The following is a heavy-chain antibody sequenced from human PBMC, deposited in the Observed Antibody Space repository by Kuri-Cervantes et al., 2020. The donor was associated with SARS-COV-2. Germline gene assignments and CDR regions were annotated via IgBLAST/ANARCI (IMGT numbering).Heavy chain of an antibody. J-gene: IGHJ4*02. CDR3: AKDRAGVHDF. CDR1: GFTFNKYA. Sequence: GGSLRLSCAASGFTFNKYAMSWVRQAPGKGLEWVSGISGSGDRTHYGDAVEGRFTISRDNSQNILYLQMKGLRSEDTAIYYCAKDRAGVHDFWGPGPLVTVSS. V-gene: IGHV3-23*01. D-gene: IGHD2-21*01. CDR2: ISGSGDRT.